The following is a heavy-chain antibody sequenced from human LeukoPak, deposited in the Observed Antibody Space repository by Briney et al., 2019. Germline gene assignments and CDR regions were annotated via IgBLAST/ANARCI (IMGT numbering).Heavy chain of an antibody. CDR1: GGSFSGYY. J-gene: IGHJ4*02. V-gene: IGHV4-59*01. D-gene: IGHD6-13*01. CDR3: ARARSSSWYDY. CDR2: IYYSGST. Sequence: PSETLSLTCAVYGGSFSGYYWSWIRQPPGKGLEWIGYIYYSGSTNYNPSLKSRVTISVDTSKNQFSLKLSSVTAADTAVYYCARARSSSWYDYWGQGTLVTVSS.